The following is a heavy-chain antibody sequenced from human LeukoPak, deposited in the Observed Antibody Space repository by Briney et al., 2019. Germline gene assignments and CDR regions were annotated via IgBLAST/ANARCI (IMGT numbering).Heavy chain of an antibody. J-gene: IGHJ1*01. V-gene: IGHV4-39*01. D-gene: IGHD3-22*01. CDR1: GGSISSSSYY. Sequence: PSETLSLTCTVSGGSISSSSYYWGWIRQPPGKGLEWIGSIYYSGSTYYNPSLKSRVTISVDTSKNQFSLKLSSVTAADTAVYYCATYYYDSRYFRHWGQGTLVTVSS. CDR3: ATYYYDSRYFRH. CDR2: IYYSGST.